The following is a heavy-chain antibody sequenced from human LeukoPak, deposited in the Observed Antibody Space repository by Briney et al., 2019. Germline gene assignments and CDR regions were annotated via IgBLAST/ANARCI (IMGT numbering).Heavy chain of an antibody. Sequence: PGGSLRLSCSASGSTFSNYAMHWVRQAPGKGLKYLSAISSNGGTTYYADSVKGRFTISRDSSKNTLYLQVSSLRPEDTAVYYCVKAFSGSYYNPGYFDYWGQGTLVTVSS. CDR1: GSTFSNYA. CDR3: VKAFSGSYYNPGYFDY. J-gene: IGHJ4*02. D-gene: IGHD3-10*01. V-gene: IGHV3-64D*06. CDR2: ISSNGGTT.